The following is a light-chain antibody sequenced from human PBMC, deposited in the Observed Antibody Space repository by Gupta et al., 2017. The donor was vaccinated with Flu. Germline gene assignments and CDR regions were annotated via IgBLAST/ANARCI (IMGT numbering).Light chain of an antibody. CDR3: MQAPQVPNT. CDR1: QSLLHSNGYNY. Sequence: VTPGEPAAISCRSSQSLLHSNGYNYLDWYLQKPGQSPQLLIYLGSNRASGVPDRFSGSGSGTDFTLEISRVEAEDVGVYYCMQAPQVPNTFGHGTKLDIK. CDR2: LGS. V-gene: IGKV2-28*01. J-gene: IGKJ3*01.